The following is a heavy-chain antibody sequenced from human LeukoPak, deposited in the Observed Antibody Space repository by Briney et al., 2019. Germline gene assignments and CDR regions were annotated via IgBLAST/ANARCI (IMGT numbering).Heavy chain of an antibody. D-gene: IGHD4-17*01. J-gene: IGHJ4*02. CDR2: ISSSDTR. CDR3: ARGGAVTTSHYLDY. Sequence: GGSLRLSCAAYGFTFSDYYMSWIRQAPGKGLEWVSYISSSDTRYYADSVKGRFTISRDNAKNSLYLQMNSLRGEDTAVYYCARGGAVTTSHYLDYWGQGTLVTVSS. V-gene: IGHV3-11*04. CDR1: GFTFSDYY.